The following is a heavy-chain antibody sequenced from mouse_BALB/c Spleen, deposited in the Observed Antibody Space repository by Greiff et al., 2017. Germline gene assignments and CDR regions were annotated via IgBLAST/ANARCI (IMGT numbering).Heavy chain of an antibody. CDR3: ARGYYRYDDAMDY. Sequence: VQLKQSGPELVKPGASVKISCKASGYTFTDYNMHWVKQSHGKSLEWIGYIYPYNGGTGYNQKFKSKATLTVDNSSSTAYMELRSLTSEDSAVYYCARGYYRYDDAMDYWGQGTSVTVSS. CDR1: GYTFTDYN. V-gene: IGHV1S29*02. CDR2: IYPYNGGT. J-gene: IGHJ4*01. D-gene: IGHD2-14*01.